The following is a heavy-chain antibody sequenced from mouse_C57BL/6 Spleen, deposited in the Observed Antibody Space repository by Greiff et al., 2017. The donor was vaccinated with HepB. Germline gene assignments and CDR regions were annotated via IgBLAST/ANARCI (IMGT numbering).Heavy chain of an antibody. CDR3: ARAYYYGSLYWYFDV. Sequence: QVTLKESGPGILQSSQTLSLTCSFSGFSLSTSGMGVSWIRQPSGKGLEWLAHIYWDDDKRYNPSLKSRLTISKDTSRNQVFLKITSVDTADTATYYCARAYYYGSLYWYFDVWGTGTTVTVSS. V-gene: IGHV8-12*01. CDR1: GFSLSTSGMG. J-gene: IGHJ1*03. D-gene: IGHD1-1*01. CDR2: IYWDDDK.